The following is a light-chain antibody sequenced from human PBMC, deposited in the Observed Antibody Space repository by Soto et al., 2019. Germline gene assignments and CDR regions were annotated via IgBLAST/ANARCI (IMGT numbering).Light chain of an antibody. J-gene: IGKJ1*01. Sequence: EVALTQSPGSLSLSPGERATLSCRTRHTVSGNYLAWYQQKLGQAPRLLIYGASSRATGIPDRFSGSGSRTDFTLTISRLEPEDFAVYYCQQYDNSRWTFGQGTKVDIK. V-gene: IGKV3-20*01. CDR2: GAS. CDR3: QQYDNSRWT. CDR1: HTVSGNY.